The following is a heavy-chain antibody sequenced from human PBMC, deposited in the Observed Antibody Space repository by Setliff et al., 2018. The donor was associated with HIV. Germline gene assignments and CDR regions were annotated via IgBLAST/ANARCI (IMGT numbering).Heavy chain of an antibody. D-gene: IGHD1-26*01. CDR1: GFTFDDYA. J-gene: IGHJ3*02. V-gene: IGHV3-9*01. Sequence: LSLSCAASGFTFDDYAMHWVRQPPGKGLEWVSGISWNSGSMNYADSVKGRFAISRDNAKNFLYLQMNNLRPEDTAFYYCAKRAGVSGTWYGGPFDIWGQGTTVTVSS. CDR2: ISWNSGSM. CDR3: AKRAGVSGTWYGGPFDI.